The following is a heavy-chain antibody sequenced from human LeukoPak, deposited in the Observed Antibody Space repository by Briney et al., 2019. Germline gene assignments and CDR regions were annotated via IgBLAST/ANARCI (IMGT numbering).Heavy chain of an antibody. D-gene: IGHD1-26*01. CDR1: GFIFSSYG. CDR3: AAYRGKFDY. CDR2: TSGSGDRT. V-gene: IGHV3-23*01. Sequence: GGSLRLSCAASGFIFSSYGMSWVRQAPGKVLEWVSGTSGSGDRTYYADSVKGRFTMSRDISKNILYLQLTSLRAEDTAVYYCAAYRGKFDYWGQGTLVTVSS. J-gene: IGHJ4*02.